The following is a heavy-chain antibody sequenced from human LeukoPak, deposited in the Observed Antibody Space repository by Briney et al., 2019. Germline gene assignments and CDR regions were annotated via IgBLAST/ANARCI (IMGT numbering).Heavy chain of an antibody. CDR3: ARDLNTGYSSGWYIDY. D-gene: IGHD6-19*01. V-gene: IGHV3-21*04. Sequence: PGGSPRLSCAPSGFTFSTNSMNWVRQASGEGLEWVSSISSSRNYIYYADSVKGRFTIYRDNAKNSLYLQMNSLRAEATAVYYCARDLNTGYSSGWYIDYWGQGTLVTVSS. CDR1: GFTFSTNS. J-gene: IGHJ4*02. CDR2: ISSSRNYI.